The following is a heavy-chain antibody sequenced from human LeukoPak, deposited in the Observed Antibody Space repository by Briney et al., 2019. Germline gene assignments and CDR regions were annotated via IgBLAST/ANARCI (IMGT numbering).Heavy chain of an antibody. V-gene: IGHV3-74*01. CDR1: GFTFSNYW. CDR2: INSDGSGT. CDR3: AGRSAGNLEY. D-gene: IGHD2-15*01. J-gene: IGHJ4*02. Sequence: GGSLRLSCAASGFTFSNYWMHWVRQAPGKGLVWVSRINSDGSGTGYADSVKGRFTIPRDNAKNTLYLQMNSLRAEDTAVYYCAGRSAGNLEYWGQGTLVSVSS.